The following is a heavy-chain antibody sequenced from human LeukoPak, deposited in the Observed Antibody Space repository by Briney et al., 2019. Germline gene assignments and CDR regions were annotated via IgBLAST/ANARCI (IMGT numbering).Heavy chain of an antibody. D-gene: IGHD2-15*01. CDR3: ARAGYCSGGSCFLDY. CDR1: GGSFSGYY. J-gene: IGHJ4*02. CDR2: INHSGST. Sequence: SETLSLTCAVYGGSFSGYYWSWIRQPPGKGLEWIGEINHSGSTKYNPSLKSRVTISVGTSKNQFSLKLSSVTAADTAVYYCARAGYCSGGSCFLDYWGQGTLVTVSS. V-gene: IGHV4-34*01.